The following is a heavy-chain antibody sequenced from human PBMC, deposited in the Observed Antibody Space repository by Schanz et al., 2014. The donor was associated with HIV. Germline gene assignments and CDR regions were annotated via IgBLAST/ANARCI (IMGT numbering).Heavy chain of an antibody. CDR1: GFIFGGYA. V-gene: IGHV3-30*04. CDR2: ISPDGDTQ. Sequence: QVQLVESGGGVVQPGRSLRLSCAASGFIFGGYAMHWVRQAPGKGLEWVARISPDGDTQHYADSLKGRFTISRDNFKNTLDLQMDSLRPDDTAVYYCAKGYTSSSVFNLWGRGTLVTVSS. J-gene: IGHJ2*01. D-gene: IGHD6-6*01. CDR3: AKGYTSSSVFNL.